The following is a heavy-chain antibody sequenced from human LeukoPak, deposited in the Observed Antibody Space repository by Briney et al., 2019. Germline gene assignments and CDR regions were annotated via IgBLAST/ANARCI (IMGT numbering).Heavy chain of an antibody. CDR1: GFTFSGHW. CDR3: TRDRSRAEDD. D-gene: IGHD1-14*01. J-gene: IGHJ4*02. CDR2: INQGGSDK. V-gene: IGHV3-7*01. Sequence: PGGSLRLSWAAAGFTFSGHWMSWVRQAPGKGLEWVANINQGGSDKYYVDSVKGRFTISRDNANNLLYLQMNSLRGEDTAVYYCTRDRSRAEDDWGQGTLVTVSS.